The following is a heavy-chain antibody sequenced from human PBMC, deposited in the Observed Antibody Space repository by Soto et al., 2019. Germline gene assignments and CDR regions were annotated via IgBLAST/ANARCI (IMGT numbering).Heavy chain of an antibody. D-gene: IGHD3-3*01. CDR1: GFTFSSYG. CDR2: IWYDGSNK. V-gene: IGHV3-33*01. Sequence: PGGSLRLSCAASGFTFSSYGMHWVRQAPGKGLEWVAVIWYDGSNKYYADSVKGRFTISRDNSKNTLYLQMNSLRAEDTAVYYCARDPGRPNILECMLDYWGQGTLLTVSS. CDR3: ARDPGRPNILECMLDY. J-gene: IGHJ4*02.